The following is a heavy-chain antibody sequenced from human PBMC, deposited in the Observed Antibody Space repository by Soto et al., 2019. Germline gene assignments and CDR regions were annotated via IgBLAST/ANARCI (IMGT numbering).Heavy chain of an antibody. V-gene: IGHV4-30-4*01. J-gene: IGHJ4*02. CDR2: IYNSGST. CDR1: GGSVSSGDYY. D-gene: IGHD2-21*01. Sequence: QVQLQESGPGLVEPSQTLSLTCTVSGGSVSSGDYYWSWIRQPPGKGLEWIGHIYNSGSTYSNPSLKSRVTISVDTSTNQFSLKLNSVTAADTAVYYCARGPGVDKVDYWGQGTLVTVSS. CDR3: ARGPGVDKVDY.